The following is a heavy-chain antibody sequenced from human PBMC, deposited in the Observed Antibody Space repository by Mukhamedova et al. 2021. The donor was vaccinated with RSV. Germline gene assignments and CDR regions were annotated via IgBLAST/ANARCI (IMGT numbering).Heavy chain of an antibody. Sequence: GLEWVAVISYDGSNKYYADSVKGRFTISRDNSKNTLYLQMNSLRAEDTAVYYCAREGYYYDSSGPEEYAFDIWGQGTMVTVSS. J-gene: IGHJ3*02. V-gene: IGHV3-30*04. D-gene: IGHD3-22*01. CDR3: AREGYYYDSSGPEEYAFDI. CDR2: ISYDGSNK.